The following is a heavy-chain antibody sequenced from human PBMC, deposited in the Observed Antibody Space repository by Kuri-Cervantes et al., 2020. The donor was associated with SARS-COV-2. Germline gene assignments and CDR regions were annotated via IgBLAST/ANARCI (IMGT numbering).Heavy chain of an antibody. CDR1: GFTFSSCG. CDR2: IWYDGSNK. Sequence: GGSLRLSCAASGFTFSSCGMHWVRQAPGKGLEWVAVIWYDGSNKYCADSVKGRFTISRDNSKNTLYLQMNSLSAEDTAVYYCARDMACTSTSCYGFDYWGQGTLVTVSS. CDR3: ARDMACTSTSCYGFDY. J-gene: IGHJ4*02. V-gene: IGHV3-33*08. D-gene: IGHD2-2*01.